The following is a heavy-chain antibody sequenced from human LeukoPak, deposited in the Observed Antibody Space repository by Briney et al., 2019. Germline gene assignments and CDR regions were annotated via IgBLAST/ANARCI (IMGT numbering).Heavy chain of an antibody. CDR2: INHSGST. CDR1: GGSFSGCY. CDR3: ARALPVYCSGGSCYRSGGWFDP. V-gene: IGHV4-34*01. Sequence: PSETLSLTCAVYGGSFSGCYWSWIRQPPGKGLEWIGEINHSGSTNYNPSLKSRVTISVDTSKNQFSLKLSSVTAADTAVYYCARALPVYCSGGSCYRSGGWFDPWGQGTLVTVSS. J-gene: IGHJ5*02. D-gene: IGHD2-15*01.